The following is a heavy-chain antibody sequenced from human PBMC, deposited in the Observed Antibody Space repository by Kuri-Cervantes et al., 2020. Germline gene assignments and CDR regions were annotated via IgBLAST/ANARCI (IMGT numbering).Heavy chain of an antibody. CDR3: ARGGLWFGELSSFDY. Sequence: GEFLKISCAASGFTVSSNYMSWVRQAPGKGLEWVSVIYSGGSTYYADSVKGRFTISRDNSKNTLYLQMNSLRAEDTAVYYCARGGLWFGELSSFDYWGQGTLVTVSS. CDR1: GFTVSSNY. D-gene: IGHD3-10*01. CDR2: IYSGGST. V-gene: IGHV3-66*02. J-gene: IGHJ4*02.